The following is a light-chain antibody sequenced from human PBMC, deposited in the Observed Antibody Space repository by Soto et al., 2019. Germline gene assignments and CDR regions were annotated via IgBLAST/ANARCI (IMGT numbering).Light chain of an antibody. J-gene: IGKJ1*01. CDR3: QKYDNWPPWT. V-gene: IGKV3-15*01. Sequence: EVVITRSPATLSGSPGEGVTVACRPSQTVSSNLAWYQQKPGQAPRRLIYGAPTWGTGVPPRFSGSGSGTEFTLTISSLPSDDVAVYYCQKYDNWPPWTFGQGTKVDIK. CDR2: GAP. CDR1: QTVSSN.